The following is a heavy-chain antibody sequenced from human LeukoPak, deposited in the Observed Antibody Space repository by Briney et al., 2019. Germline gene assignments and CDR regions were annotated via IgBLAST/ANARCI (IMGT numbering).Heavy chain of an antibody. CDR2: ISYDGSNK. J-gene: IGHJ4*02. CDR3: ARDSYGLHY. CDR1: GFSFSNYA. D-gene: IGHD5-18*01. V-gene: IGHV3-30-3*01. Sequence: PGRSLRLSCAASGFSFSNYAMHWVRQAPGKGLEWVAVISYDGSNKYYADSVKGRFTISRDNSKNTLYLQMNSLRGEDTAVYYCARDSYGLHYWGQGTLVTVSS.